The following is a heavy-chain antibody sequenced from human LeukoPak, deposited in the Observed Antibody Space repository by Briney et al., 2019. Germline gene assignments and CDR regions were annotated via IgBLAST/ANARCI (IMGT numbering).Heavy chain of an antibody. D-gene: IGHD2-2*03. CDR2: IYYSGST. V-gene: IGHV4-39*07. CDR3: ARLLRVGYCSTTTCYWFDP. Sequence: SETLSLTCVVSGGSISSTSYYWGWIRQPPGKGLEWIGSIYYSGSTYYSPSLKSRVTISVDTSKNQFSLKLSSVTAADTAVYYCARLLRVGYCSTTTCYWFDPWGQGTLVTVSS. CDR1: GGSISSTSYY. J-gene: IGHJ5*02.